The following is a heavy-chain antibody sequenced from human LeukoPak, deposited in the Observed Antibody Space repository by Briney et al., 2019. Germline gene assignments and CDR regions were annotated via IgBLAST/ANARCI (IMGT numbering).Heavy chain of an antibody. V-gene: IGHV4-39*01. CDR2: IYYSGST. D-gene: IGHD4-23*01. Sequence: SETLSLTCTVSGGYLSSSSYYWGWIRQPPGKGLEWIGSIYYSGSTYYNPSLKSRVTISVDTSKNQFSLRLSSVTAADTAVYYCARQRGVTHYYYHGMDVWGQGTTVTVSS. CDR3: ARQRGVTHYYYHGMDV. CDR1: GGYLSSSSYY. J-gene: IGHJ6*02.